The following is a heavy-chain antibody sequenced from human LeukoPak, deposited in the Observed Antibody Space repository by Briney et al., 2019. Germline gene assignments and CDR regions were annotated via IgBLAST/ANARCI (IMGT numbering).Heavy chain of an antibody. D-gene: IGHD5-18*01. Sequence: SETLSLTCTVSGGSISSSSYYWGWIRQPPGKGLEWIGSIYYSGSTYYNPSLKSRVTISVDTSKNQFSLKLSSVTAADTAVYYCARHESGYSYGYGYYYYGMDVWGQGTTVTVSS. CDR2: IYYSGST. J-gene: IGHJ6*02. V-gene: IGHV4-39*01. CDR1: GGSISSSSYY. CDR3: ARHESGYSYGYGYYYYGMDV.